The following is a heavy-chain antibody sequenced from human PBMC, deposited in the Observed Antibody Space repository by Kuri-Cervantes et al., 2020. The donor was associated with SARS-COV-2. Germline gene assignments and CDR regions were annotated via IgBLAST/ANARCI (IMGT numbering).Heavy chain of an antibody. V-gene: IGHV1-2*04. D-gene: IGHD3-16*02. J-gene: IGHJ3*02. CDR3: ARGPSWGYFWGTYRGGWDSFDI. CDR2: INPNSGGT. CDR1: GYTFTDYY. Sequence: ASVKVSCKASGYTFTDYYIHWVRQAPGQGLEWMGWINPNSGGTNSAQKFQVWVIMTRDTSISTAYMELSRLRSDDMAVYYCARGPSWGYFWGTYRGGWDSFDIWGQGTMVTV.